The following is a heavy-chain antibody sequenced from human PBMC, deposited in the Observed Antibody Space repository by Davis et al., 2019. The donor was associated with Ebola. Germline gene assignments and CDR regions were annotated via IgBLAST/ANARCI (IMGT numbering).Heavy chain of an antibody. Sequence: GESLKISCAGSGFTFSSYGMTWVRQAPGKALEWVASLTGSGATTFYTDSVRGRFTISRDNSKNTLYLVMNSLRAEDTAVYYCARRCSDNSAFYRYFDYWGQGTLVTVSS. CDR1: GFTFSSYG. D-gene: IGHD3-22*01. V-gene: IGHV3-23*01. CDR3: ARRCSDNSAFYRYFDY. J-gene: IGHJ4*02. CDR2: LTGSGATT.